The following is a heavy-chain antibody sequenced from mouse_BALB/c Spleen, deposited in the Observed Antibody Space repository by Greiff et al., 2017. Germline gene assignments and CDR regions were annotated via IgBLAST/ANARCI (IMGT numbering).Heavy chain of an antibody. J-gene: IGHJ4*01. CDR1: GYTFTSYW. Sequence: QVQLKESGAELAQPGASVTLSCTASGYTFTSYWMHWVKQRPGQGLEWIGYINPSTGSTEYTQKFKDKATLTADKASSTACMQLSSLTSEDSAVDYCAREGVTVYYAMDYWGQGTSGTVSS. D-gene: IGHD2-3*01. CDR3: AREGVTVYYAMDY. CDR2: INPSTGST. V-gene: IGHV1-7*01.